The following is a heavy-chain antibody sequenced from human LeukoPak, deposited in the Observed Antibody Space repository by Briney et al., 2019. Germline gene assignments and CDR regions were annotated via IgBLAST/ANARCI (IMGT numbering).Heavy chain of an antibody. CDR3: ARGGYYYDSSGYPRAEYFQH. CDR2: INPNSGGT. D-gene: IGHD3-22*01. V-gene: IGHV1-2*06. CDR1: GYTFTGYY. Sequence: ASVKVSCKASGYTFTGYYMHWVRQAPGQGLEWMGRINPNSGGTNYAQKFQGRVTMTRDTSISTAYMELSRLRSDDTAVYYCARGGYYYDSSGYPRAEYFQHWGQGTLVTVSS. J-gene: IGHJ1*01.